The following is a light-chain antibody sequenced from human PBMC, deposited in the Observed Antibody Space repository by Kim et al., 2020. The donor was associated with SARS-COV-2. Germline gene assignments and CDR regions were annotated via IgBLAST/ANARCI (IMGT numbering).Light chain of an antibody. CDR3: QSYDSSNWV. CDR2: KDN. V-gene: IGLV6-57*03. Sequence: NFMLTQPHSVSESPGKTITISCTRSRGAIASNNVQWYQQRPGSAPTTVIYKDNQRPSGVPDRFSGSIDSSSNSASLTISRLKTEDEADYYCQSYDSSNWVFGGGTQLTVL. CDR1: RGAIASNN. J-gene: IGLJ3*02.